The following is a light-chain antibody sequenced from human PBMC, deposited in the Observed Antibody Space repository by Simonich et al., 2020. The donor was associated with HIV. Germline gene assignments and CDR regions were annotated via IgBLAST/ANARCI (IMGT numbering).Light chain of an antibody. V-gene: IGKV2-28*01. J-gene: IGKJ3*01. CDR3: MQALQTPFT. Sequence: DIVMTQSPLSLPVTPGEPASISCRSSQSILHSNGYNYFDWFLQKPGQSPKLLIYLGSNRASGVPDRFSGSGSGTDFTLKISRVEAEDVGVYYCMQALQTPFTFGPGTRVDIK. CDR2: LGS. CDR1: QSILHSNGYNY.